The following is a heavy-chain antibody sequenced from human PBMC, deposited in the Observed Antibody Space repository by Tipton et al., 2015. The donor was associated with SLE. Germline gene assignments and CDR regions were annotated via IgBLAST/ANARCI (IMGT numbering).Heavy chain of an antibody. D-gene: IGHD6-13*01. V-gene: IGHV4-34*01. CDR2: INHSGST. CDR1: GGSFSGYY. CDR3: ARQAAGAFDI. J-gene: IGHJ3*02. Sequence: TLSLTCAVYGGSFSGYYWSWIRQPPGKGLEWIGEINHSGSTYYNPSLKSRVTISVDTSKNQFSLKLSSVTAADTAVYYCARQAAGAFDIWGQGTMVTVSS.